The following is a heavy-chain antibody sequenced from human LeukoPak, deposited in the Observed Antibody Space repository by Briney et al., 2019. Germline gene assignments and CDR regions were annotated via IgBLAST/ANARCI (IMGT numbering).Heavy chain of an antibody. CDR1: GFTFDDYG. V-gene: IGHV3-20*04. CDR3: ARVYGVIDAFDI. Sequence: PGGSLRLSCAASGFTFDDYGMTWVRQAPGKGLEWVSGIKWDGGNTGYADSVKGRFTISRDNAKNSLYLQMNSLRAEDTALYYCARVYGVIDAFDIWGQGTMVTVSS. D-gene: IGHD4-17*01. CDR2: IKWDGGNT. J-gene: IGHJ3*02.